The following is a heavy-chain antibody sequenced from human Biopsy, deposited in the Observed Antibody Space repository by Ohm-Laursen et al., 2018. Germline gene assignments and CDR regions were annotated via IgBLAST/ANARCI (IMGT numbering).Heavy chain of an antibody. CDR2: IFYSGIT. CDR1: GGSVSSNVAY. J-gene: IGHJ5*02. CDR3: ARHPTGFWFDP. Sequence: SETLSLTWAASGGSVSSNVAYWAWIRQPPGKGLESIGSIFYSGITYYNPSLQSRVTMSVDTSKNQFSLNLPSVTAADTAVYYCARHPTGFWFDPWGQGTLVIVSS. V-gene: IGHV4-39*01.